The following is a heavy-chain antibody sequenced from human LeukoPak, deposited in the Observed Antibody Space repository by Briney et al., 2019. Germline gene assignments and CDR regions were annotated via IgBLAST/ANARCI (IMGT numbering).Heavy chain of an antibody. J-gene: IGHJ4*02. CDR2: IYDSGST. CDR1: GGSISSSSYY. V-gene: IGHV4-39*01. CDR3: ARQILHYDILTGYPLYYFDY. Sequence: PSETLSLTCTVSGGSISSSSYYWGWIRQPPGKGLEWIGSIYDSGSTYYNPSLKSRVTISVDTSKNQFSLKLSSVTAADTAVYYCARQILHYDILTGYPLYYFDYWGQGTLVTVSS. D-gene: IGHD3-9*01.